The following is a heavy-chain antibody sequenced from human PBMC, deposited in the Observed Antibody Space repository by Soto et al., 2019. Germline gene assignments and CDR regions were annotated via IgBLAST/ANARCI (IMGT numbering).Heavy chain of an antibody. D-gene: IGHD6-6*01. J-gene: IGHJ5*02. Sequence: GGSLRLSCAASGFTFSSYGMHWVRQAPGKGLEWVAVIWYDGSNKYYADSVKGRFTISRDNSKNTLYLQMNSLRAEDTAVYYCARGSITGNNWFDPWGQGTLVTVSS. V-gene: IGHV3-33*01. CDR2: IWYDGSNK. CDR1: GFTFSSYG. CDR3: ARGSITGNNWFDP.